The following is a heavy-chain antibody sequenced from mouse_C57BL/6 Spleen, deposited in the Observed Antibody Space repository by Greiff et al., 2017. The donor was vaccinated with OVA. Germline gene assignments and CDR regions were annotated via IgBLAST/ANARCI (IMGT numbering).Heavy chain of an antibody. D-gene: IGHD1-1*01. CDR2: IWRGGST. J-gene: IGHJ2*01. Sequence: VKLMESGPGLVQPSQSLSITCTVSGFSLTSYGVHWVRQSPGKGLEWLGVIWRGGSTDYNAAFMSRLSITKDNSKGQVFFNMNSLQADDTAIYYCAKEGSTTVVATDYWGQGTTLTVSS. CDR3: AKEGSTTVVATDY. CDR1: GFSLTSYG. V-gene: IGHV2-5*01.